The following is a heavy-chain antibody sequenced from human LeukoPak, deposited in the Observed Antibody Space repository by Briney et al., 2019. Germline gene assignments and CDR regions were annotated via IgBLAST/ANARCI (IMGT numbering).Heavy chain of an antibody. J-gene: IGHJ3*02. V-gene: IGHV3-73*01. CDR1: GFTFSGSA. Sequence: GGSLRLSCAASGFTFSGSALHWVRQASGKGLEWVGRIRSTANGYATAYAASVKGRFTISRDDSKNTAYLQMNSLRAEDTAVYYCANTNFPRIQLWFGDAFDIWGQGTMVTVSS. CDR3: ANTNFPRIQLWFGDAFDI. CDR2: IRSTANGYAT. D-gene: IGHD5-18*01.